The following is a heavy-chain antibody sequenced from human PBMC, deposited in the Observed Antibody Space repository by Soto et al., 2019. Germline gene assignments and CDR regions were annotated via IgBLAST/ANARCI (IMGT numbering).Heavy chain of an antibody. CDR2: VNAGNDNT. J-gene: IGHJ4*02. CDR3: AREVPYGYSRFDY. CDR1: GYTFTNNV. D-gene: IGHD5-18*01. V-gene: IGHV1-3*01. Sequence: QVHLVQSGAEVKKPGASVKVSCRTSGYTFTNNVIHWVRQAPGQRLEWIGWVNAGNDNTKWSREFQGRLTLTKDTSATTAYMELSSLTPEDTAIYFFAREVPYGYSRFDYWGPGTLVTVSS.